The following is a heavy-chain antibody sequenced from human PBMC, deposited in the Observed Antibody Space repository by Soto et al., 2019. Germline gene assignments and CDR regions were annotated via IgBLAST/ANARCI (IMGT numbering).Heavy chain of an antibody. CDR2: ISGYNGNT. D-gene: IGHD3-10*01. CDR1: GYTFTSYG. V-gene: IGHV1-18*01. J-gene: IGHJ3*02. Sequence: ASVKVSCKASGYTFTSYGISWVRQAPGQGLEWMGWISGYNGNTNYAQNLQGRVTMTADTSTSTAYLELRSLRSDDTAVYYCAGGSGYYSYGFDIWGQGTMVTVSS. CDR3: AGGSGYYSYGFDI.